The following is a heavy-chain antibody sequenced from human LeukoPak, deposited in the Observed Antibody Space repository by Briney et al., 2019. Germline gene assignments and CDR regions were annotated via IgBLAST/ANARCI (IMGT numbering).Heavy chain of an antibody. CDR1: GFTFSDFG. V-gene: IGHV3-30*04. J-gene: IGHJ6*04. CDR2: IPYDGSKK. Sequence: GRSLRLSCAASGFTFSDFGIHWVRQAPGKGLEWVAVIPYDGSKKYYGDSVKGRFTNSRDNSKNTLYLQMNSLRTEDSAVYYCARIHSGYDPPYSYYGMDVWGRGTRVTVSS. CDR3: ARIHSGYDPPYSYYGMDV. D-gene: IGHD5-12*01.